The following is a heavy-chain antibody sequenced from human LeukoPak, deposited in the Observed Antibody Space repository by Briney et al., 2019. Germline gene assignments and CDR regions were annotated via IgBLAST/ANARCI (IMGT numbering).Heavy chain of an antibody. J-gene: IGHJ3*02. CDR3: ARKSVGRAFDI. V-gene: IGHV1-46*01. CDR1: GYTFTSYY. CDR2: INPSGGST. D-gene: IGHD5/OR15-5a*01. Sequence: GASVKVSCKASGYTFTSYYMHWVRQAPGQGLEWMGIINPSGGSTSYAQKFQGRVTMTRGTSTSTVYMELSSLRSEDTAVYYCARKSVGRAFDIWGQGTMVTVSS.